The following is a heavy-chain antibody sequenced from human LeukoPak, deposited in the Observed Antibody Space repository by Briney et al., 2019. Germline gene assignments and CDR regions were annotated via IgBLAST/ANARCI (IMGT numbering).Heavy chain of an antibody. V-gene: IGHV4-39*01. Sequence: PSETLSLTCTVSAGSISSSSYYWGWIRQPPGKGLEWIGSIYYSGSTYYNPSLKSRVTISVDTSKNQFSLKLSSVTAADTAVYYCARLADMITFGGVRDYWGQGTLVTVSS. CDR2: IYYSGST. J-gene: IGHJ4*02. CDR3: ARLADMITFGGVRDY. D-gene: IGHD3-16*01. CDR1: AGSISSSSYY.